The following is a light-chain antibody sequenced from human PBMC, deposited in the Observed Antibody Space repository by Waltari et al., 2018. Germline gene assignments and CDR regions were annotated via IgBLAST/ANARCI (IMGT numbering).Light chain of an antibody. V-gene: IGLV2-14*01. Sequence: QSALTQPASVSGSPGQSITIPCTGTSSDVGGYNYVSWYQQHPGKAPKPMIYDVSKLPSGVSNRVSGSTSGNAASLTISGLQAEDEADYYCSSYTSSSTYVFGTGTKVTVL. CDR3: SSYTSSSTYV. CDR1: SSDVGGYNY. CDR2: DVS. J-gene: IGLJ1*01.